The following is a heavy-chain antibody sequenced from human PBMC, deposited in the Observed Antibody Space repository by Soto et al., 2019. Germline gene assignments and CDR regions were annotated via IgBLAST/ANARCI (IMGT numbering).Heavy chain of an antibody. J-gene: IGHJ6*02. D-gene: IGHD2-2*01. V-gene: IGHV3-30-3*01. CDR3: ARDPGCSRTSCYGPRLRYYYGMDV. CDR1: GFTVSSYA. Sequence: QPXGSLRVSFAASGFTVSSYAMHWVRQAPGKGLEWVAVISYDGSNKYYADSVKGRFTISRDNSKNTLYLQMNSLRAEDTAVYYCARDPGCSRTSCYGPRLRYYYGMDVWGQGTTVTVSS. CDR2: ISYDGSNK.